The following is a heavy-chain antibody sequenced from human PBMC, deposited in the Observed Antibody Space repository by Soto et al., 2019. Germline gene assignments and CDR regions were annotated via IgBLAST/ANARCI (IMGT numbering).Heavy chain of an antibody. CDR3: TREAMIIVAITNAFDY. CDR1: GFSFGDYA. J-gene: IGHJ4*01. Sequence: GSLRLSCTTSGFSFGDYAMSWFRQAPGQGLEWVGFIRSKAYGGTTDYAASVKGRFSISRDDSKSIAYLQMNSLKTEDTAVYYCTREAMIIVAITNAFDYWGHGTLVTVSS. D-gene: IGHD3-22*01. CDR2: IRSKAYGGTT. V-gene: IGHV3-49*03.